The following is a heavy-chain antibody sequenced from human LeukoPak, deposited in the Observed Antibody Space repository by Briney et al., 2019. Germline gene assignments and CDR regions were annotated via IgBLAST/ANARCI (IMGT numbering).Heavy chain of an antibody. CDR3: TTRRQDGW. CDR2: IRSKPNNYAT. D-gene: IGHD2-15*01. J-gene: IGHJ4*02. CDR1: GFTFSGSA. Sequence: GGSLRLSCAASGFTFSGSAIHWVRQASGKGLEWVGRIRSKPNNYATTYAASVEGRFTISRDDSQNTAYLQMNSLKTEDTAVYYCTTRRQDGWWGQGTLVTVS. V-gene: IGHV3-73*01.